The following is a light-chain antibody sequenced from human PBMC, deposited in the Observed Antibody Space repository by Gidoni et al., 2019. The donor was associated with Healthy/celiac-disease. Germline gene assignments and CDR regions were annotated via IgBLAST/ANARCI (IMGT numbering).Light chain of an antibody. CDR1: QGISSY. Sequence: DIQLTQSPSFLSASVGDRVTITCWASQGISSYLAWYQQKPGKAPKLLIYAASTLQSGVPSRFSGSGSGTEFTLTISSLQPEDFATYYCQQLNSYPTWTFGQGTKVEIK. CDR3: QQLNSYPTWT. CDR2: AAS. V-gene: IGKV1-9*01. J-gene: IGKJ1*01.